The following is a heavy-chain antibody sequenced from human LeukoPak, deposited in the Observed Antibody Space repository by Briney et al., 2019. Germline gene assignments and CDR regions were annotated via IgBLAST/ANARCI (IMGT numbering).Heavy chain of an antibody. CDR3: ARVGIVVVPAAYYYYGMDV. V-gene: IGHV1-69*04. CDR2: FIPILGIA. J-gene: IGHJ6*02. Sequence: ASVKVSCKASGGTFSSYAISWGRQAPGLGLEWRGRFIPILGIANYAQKFQGRVTITADKSTSTAYMELSSLRSEDTAVYYCARVGIVVVPAAYYYYGMDVWGQGTTVTVSS. D-gene: IGHD2-2*01. CDR1: GGTFSSYA.